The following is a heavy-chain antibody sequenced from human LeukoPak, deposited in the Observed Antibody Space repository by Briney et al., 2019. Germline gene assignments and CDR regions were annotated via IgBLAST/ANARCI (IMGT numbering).Heavy chain of an antibody. CDR3: AKGKIKPWMQERNFGMDV. Sequence: PGRSLRLSCAASGFTFTNYGMHWVRQAPGKGLEWVAVISYDGRNKKYADSVKGRFTISRDNSKNTLSLQMNSVGGEDTAVYYRAKGKIKPWMQERNFGMDVWGQGTTVTVSS. CDR1: GFTFTNYG. D-gene: IGHD5-18*01. J-gene: IGHJ6*02. V-gene: IGHV3-30*18. CDR2: ISYDGRNK.